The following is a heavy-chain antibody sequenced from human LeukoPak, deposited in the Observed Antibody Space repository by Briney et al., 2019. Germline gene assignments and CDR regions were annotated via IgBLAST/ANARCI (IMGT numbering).Heavy chain of an antibody. J-gene: IGHJ4*02. CDR1: GFTFSSYG. CDR3: AKAAYCSGGSCYALDY. V-gene: IGHV3-30*18. CDR2: ISYDGSNK. D-gene: IGHD2-15*01. Sequence: GGSLRLSCAASGFTFSSYGMHWVRQAPGKGLEWVAAISYDGSNKYYADSVKGRFTISRDNSKNTLYLQMNSLRAEDTAVYYCAKAAYCSGGSCYALDYWGQGTLVTVSS.